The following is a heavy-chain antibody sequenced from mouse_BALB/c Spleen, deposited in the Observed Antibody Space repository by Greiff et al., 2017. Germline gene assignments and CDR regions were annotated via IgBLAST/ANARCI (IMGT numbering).Heavy chain of an antibody. V-gene: IGHV5-6*01. D-gene: IGHD3-3*01. CDR1: GFTFSSYC. Sequence: EVQLVESGGDLVKPGGSLKLSCAASGFTFSSYCMSWVRQTPDKRLEWVATISSGGSYTYYPDSVKGRFTISRDNAKNTLYLQMSSLKSEDTAMYYCARRDSGAWFAYWGQGTLVTVSA. CDR3: ARRDSGAWFAY. J-gene: IGHJ3*01. CDR2: ISSGGSYT.